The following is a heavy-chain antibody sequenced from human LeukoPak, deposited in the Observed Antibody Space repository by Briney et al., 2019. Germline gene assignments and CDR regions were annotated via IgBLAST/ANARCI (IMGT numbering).Heavy chain of an antibody. V-gene: IGHV2-5*02. J-gene: IGHJ4*02. CDR3: AHIVDIAMVMDY. CDR2: IYWDDDK. CDR1: GFSLSTSGVG. D-gene: IGHD5-18*01. Sequence: SGPTLVKPTQTLTLTCTFSGFSLSTSGVGVGWIRQPPGKALEWLALIYWDDDKRYSPSLKSRLTITKDTSKNQVVLTMTNMDPVDTATYYCAHIVDIAMVMDYWGQGTLVTVST.